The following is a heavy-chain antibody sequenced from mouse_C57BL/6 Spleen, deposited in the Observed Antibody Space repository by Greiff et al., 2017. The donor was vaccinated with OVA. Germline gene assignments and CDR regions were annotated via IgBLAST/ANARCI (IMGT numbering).Heavy chain of an antibody. D-gene: IGHD1-1*01. CDR1: GYAFTNYL. CDR2: INPGSGGT. J-gene: IGHJ4*01. Sequence: VKLQQSGAELVRPGTSVKVSCKASGYAFTNYLIEWVKQRPGQGLEWIGVINPGSGGTNYNEKFKGKATLTADKSSSTAYMQLSSLTSEDSAVYFCAREDFITTVVENYYAMDYWGQGTSVTVSS. V-gene: IGHV1-54*01. CDR3: AREDFITTVVENYYAMDY.